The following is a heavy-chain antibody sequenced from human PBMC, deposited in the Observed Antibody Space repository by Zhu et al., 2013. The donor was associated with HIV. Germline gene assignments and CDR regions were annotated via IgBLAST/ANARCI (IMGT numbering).Heavy chain of an antibody. D-gene: IGHD3-3*01. J-gene: IGHJ6*02. CDR2: IIPIFGTA. CDR3: ARGCGGSSCTIFGVVPSYYYYYGMDV. CDR1: GGTFSSYA. V-gene: IGHV1-69*01. Sequence: QVQLVQSGAEVKKPGSSVKVSCKASGGTFSSYAISWVRQAPGQGLEWMGGIIPIFGTANYAQKFQGRVTITADESTSTAYMELSSLRSEDTAVYYCARGCGGSSCTIFGVVPSYYYYYGMDVWGQGTTVTVSS.